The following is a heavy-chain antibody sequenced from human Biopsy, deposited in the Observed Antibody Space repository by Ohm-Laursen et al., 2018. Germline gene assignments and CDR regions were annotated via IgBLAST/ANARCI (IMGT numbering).Heavy chain of an antibody. J-gene: IGHJ4*02. Sequence: ASVKVSCKASGYPFITYGISWVRQAPGQGLEWMGWISAYNGHTKFARKFQDRVTMTTDTSTTTAYMDLRSLRSDDTAVYYCARDPHGEGRDYGSYFDHWGQGTLVTVSS. D-gene: IGHD4-17*01. CDR1: GYPFITYG. CDR2: ISAYNGHT. V-gene: IGHV1-18*01. CDR3: ARDPHGEGRDYGSYFDH.